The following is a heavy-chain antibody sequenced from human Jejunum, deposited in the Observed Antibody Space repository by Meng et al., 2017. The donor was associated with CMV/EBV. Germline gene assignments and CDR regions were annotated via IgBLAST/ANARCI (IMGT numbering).Heavy chain of an antibody. Sequence: QLLQPGGELTQIRASVMLSCSAYGYTFSPNGISWIRPGPGHGPGWLGRSSCYNGGTMCAQNVPGRFTMIMDKFERTAYMDLRSLRSDDAAIYSCETDPSNGSGRYAYFDSWGQGTLVTVSS. CDR2: SSCYNGGT. V-gene: IGHV1-18*01. CDR1: GYTFSPNG. D-gene: IGHD6-19*01. CDR3: ETDPSNGSGRYAYFDS. J-gene: IGHJ4*02.